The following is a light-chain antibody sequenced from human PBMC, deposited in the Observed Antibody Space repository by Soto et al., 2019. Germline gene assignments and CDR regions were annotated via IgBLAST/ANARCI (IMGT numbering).Light chain of an antibody. V-gene: IGLV2-8*01. Sequence: QSALTQPPSASGSPGQSVTISCTGTSIDVGDYNYVSWFQQHPGKAPKLMIYEVSKRPSGVPDRFSGSKSGNTASLTVSGLQAEDEADYYCSSYAGSNNLIFGGGTQLTVL. CDR1: SIDVGDYNY. J-gene: IGLJ2*01. CDR3: SSYAGSNNLI. CDR2: EVS.